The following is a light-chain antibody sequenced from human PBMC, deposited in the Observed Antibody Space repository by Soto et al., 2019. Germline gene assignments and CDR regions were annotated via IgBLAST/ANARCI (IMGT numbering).Light chain of an antibody. CDR3: SSYADSCTYV. V-gene: IGLV2-14*01. CDR2: EVS. J-gene: IGLJ1*01. Sequence: QSVLTQPASVSGSPGQSVTISCTGSSSDVGGYDYVSWYQQHPGKAPKLMIFEVSHRPSGVSNRFSGSKSGNTASLTISGLQAEDEADYYCSSYADSCTYVFGTGTKRTVL. CDR1: SSDVGGYDY.